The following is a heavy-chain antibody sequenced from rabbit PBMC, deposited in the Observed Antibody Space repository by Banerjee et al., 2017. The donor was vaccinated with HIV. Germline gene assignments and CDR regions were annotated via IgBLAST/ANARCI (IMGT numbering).Heavy chain of an antibody. CDR1: GFSFSSSYH. CDR3: ARASPGITYDL. Sequence: QSLEESGGDLVKPGASLTLTCTASGFSFSSSYHMCWVRQAPGKGLEWIACVYVGSSDVTYYASWAKGRFTISKPSSTTVTLQMTSLTAADTATYFCARASPGITYDLWGPGTLVTVS. CDR2: VYVGSSDVT. V-gene: IGHV1S40*01. J-gene: IGHJ4*01. D-gene: IGHD3-1*01.